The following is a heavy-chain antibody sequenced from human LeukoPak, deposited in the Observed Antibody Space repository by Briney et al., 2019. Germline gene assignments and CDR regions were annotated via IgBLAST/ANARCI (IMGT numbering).Heavy chain of an antibody. D-gene: IGHD3-10*01. CDR3: AIGSGSYYFDY. J-gene: IGHJ4*02. CDR1: GYTFTSYY. V-gene: IGHV1-46*01. CDR2: INLSGGST. Sequence: ASVKVSCKASGYTFTSYYMHWVRQAPGQGLEWMGIINLSGGSTSYEQKFQARVTMTRDTSTSTVYMELSSLRSEDTAVYYCAIGSGSYYFDYWGRGTLVTVSS.